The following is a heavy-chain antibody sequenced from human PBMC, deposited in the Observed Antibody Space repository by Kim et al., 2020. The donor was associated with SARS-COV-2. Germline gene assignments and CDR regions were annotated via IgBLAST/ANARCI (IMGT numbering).Heavy chain of an antibody. CDR1: GFTFSSYA. J-gene: IGHJ3*02. D-gene: IGHD5-12*01. CDR2: ISYDGSNK. Sequence: GGSLRLSCAASGFTFSSYAMHWVRQAPGKGLEWVAVISYDGSNKYYVDSVKGRFTISRDNSKNTLYLQMNSLRAEDTAVYYCARDPGRWLQVGRDAFDS. CDR3: ARDPGRWLQVGRDAFDS. V-gene: IGHV3-30*04.